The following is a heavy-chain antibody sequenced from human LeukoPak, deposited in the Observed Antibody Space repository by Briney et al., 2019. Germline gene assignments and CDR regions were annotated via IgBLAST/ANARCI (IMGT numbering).Heavy chain of an antibody. CDR1: GYTFASYD. V-gene: IGHV1-8*01. D-gene: IGHD2-2*02. CDR2: MNPNSGNT. Sequence: ASVKVSCKASGYTFASYDINWVRQATGQGLEWMGWMNPNSGNTGYAQKFQGRVTMTEDTSTDTAYMELSSLRSEDTAVYYCATAIVVVPAAIRYWGQGTLVTVSS. CDR3: ATAIVVVPAAIRY. J-gene: IGHJ4*02.